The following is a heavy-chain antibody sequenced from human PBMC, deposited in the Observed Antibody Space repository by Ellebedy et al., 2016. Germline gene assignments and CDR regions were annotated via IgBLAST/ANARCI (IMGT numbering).Heavy chain of an antibody. CDR2: IIPIFGTA. V-gene: IGHV1-69*06. CDR3: ARVRSVEWRKAYYYYGMDV. Sequence: SVKVSCXASGGTFSSYAISWVRQAPGQGLEWMGGIIPIFGTANYAQKFQGRVTITADKSTSTAYMELSSLRSEDTAVYYCARVRSVEWRKAYYYYGMDVWGQGTTVTVSS. D-gene: IGHD3-3*01. CDR1: GGTFSSYA. J-gene: IGHJ6*02.